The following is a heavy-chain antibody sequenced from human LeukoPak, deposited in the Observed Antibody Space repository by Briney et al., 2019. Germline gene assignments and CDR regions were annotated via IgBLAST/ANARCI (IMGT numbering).Heavy chain of an antibody. V-gene: IGHV3-30*01. CDR2: ISYDGSNK. CDR3: ARGQRNYDSTVGY. Sequence: GGSLRLSCAASGFTFSSYAMHWVRQAPGKGLEWVAVISYDGSNKYYADSVKGRFTISRDNSKNTLYLQMNSLRAEDTAVYYCARGQRNYDSTVGYWGQGTLVTVSS. J-gene: IGHJ4*02. D-gene: IGHD3-22*01. CDR1: GFTFSSYA.